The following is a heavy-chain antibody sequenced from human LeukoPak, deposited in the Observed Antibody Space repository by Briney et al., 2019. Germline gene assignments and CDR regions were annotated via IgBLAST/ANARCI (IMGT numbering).Heavy chain of an antibody. J-gene: IGHJ4*02. Sequence: ASVKVSCKASGYTFTGYYMHWVRQAPGQGLEWMGWINPNSGGTNYAQKFQDRVTMTRDTSISTAYMELSRLRSDDTAVYYCARGEAPRYCSSTSCPGDYWGQGTLVTVSS. CDR1: GYTFTGYY. V-gene: IGHV1-2*02. CDR3: ARGEAPRYCSSTSCPGDY. D-gene: IGHD2-2*01. CDR2: INPNSGGT.